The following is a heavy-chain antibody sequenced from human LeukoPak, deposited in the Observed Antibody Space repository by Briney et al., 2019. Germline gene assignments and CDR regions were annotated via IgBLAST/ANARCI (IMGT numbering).Heavy chain of an antibody. Sequence: GGSLRLSCAASGFTFSSYSMNWVRQGPGKGLEWVSSISSSSSYIYYTDSVNGRFTISRDNAKNSLYLQMNSLRADDTAVYYCARDQPPSGIVVVPAADYWGQGTLVTVSS. CDR1: GFTFSSYS. V-gene: IGHV3-21*01. D-gene: IGHD2-2*01. CDR3: ARDQPPSGIVVVPAADY. J-gene: IGHJ4*02. CDR2: ISSSSSYI.